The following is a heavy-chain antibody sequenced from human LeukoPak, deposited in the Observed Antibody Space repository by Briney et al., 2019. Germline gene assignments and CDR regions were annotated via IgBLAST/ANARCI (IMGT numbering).Heavy chain of an antibody. D-gene: IGHD1-14*01. CDR3: VKDNPLDY. Sequence: GGSLRLSCGASGFTFRNYGMLWVRQAPGKGLEWVAFIRYDGNNKLYADSMKGRFTISRDNSKNTLYLHINSLRAEDTAVYYCVKDNPLDYWGQGTLVIVSS. J-gene: IGHJ4*02. V-gene: IGHV3-30*02. CDR2: IRYDGNNK. CDR1: GFTFRNYG.